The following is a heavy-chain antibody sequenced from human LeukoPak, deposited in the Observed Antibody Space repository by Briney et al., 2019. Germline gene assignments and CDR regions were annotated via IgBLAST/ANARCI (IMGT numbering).Heavy chain of an antibody. Sequence: GGSLRLSCAVAGITPSNYGISWVRQAPEEGQEWVAGISGSGGGTKYADSVKGRFTISRDNPRNTLYLQLTRLRAEDTAVYFCAKRGVVIRVILVGFHKEAYYFDSWGQGALVTVS. CDR1: GITPSNYG. J-gene: IGHJ4*02. D-gene: IGHD3-22*01. CDR3: AKRGVVIRVILVGFHKEAYYFDS. V-gene: IGHV3-23*01. CDR2: ISGSGGGT.